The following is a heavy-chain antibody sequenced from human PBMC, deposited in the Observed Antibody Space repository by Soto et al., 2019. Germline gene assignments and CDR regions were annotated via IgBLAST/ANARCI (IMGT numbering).Heavy chain of an antibody. V-gene: IGHV1-2*02. Sequence: QVQLVQSGAEVRKPGASVKVSCKASGYPYTNSYMHWVRQAPGQGLEWMGWIHPNTGGTNYAQKFQGRVTMTKDTSVSTVHMELNRLTADDTAIYFCASDFRTRGWFRQAGNFAMDVWGQGTTVTVS. J-gene: IGHJ6*02. CDR2: IHPNTGGT. CDR3: ASDFRTRGWFRQAGNFAMDV. CDR1: GYPYTNSY. D-gene: IGHD6-19*01.